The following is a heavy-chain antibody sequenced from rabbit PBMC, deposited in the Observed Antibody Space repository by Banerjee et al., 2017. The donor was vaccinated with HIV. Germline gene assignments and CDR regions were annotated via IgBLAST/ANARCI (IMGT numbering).Heavy chain of an antibody. CDR1: GVDFSSSYY. CDR3: ARDLDGVIGWNFGW. Sequence: QSLEESGGDLVKPGASLTLTCTASGVDFSSSYYMCWVRQAPGKGLEWIACIYFGSVDKIYYASWAKGRFTISKTSSTTVTLQMTSLTAADTATYFCARDLDGVIGWNFGWWGPGTLVTVS. V-gene: IGHV1S40*01. D-gene: IGHD4-1*01. CDR2: IYFGSVDKI. J-gene: IGHJ6*01.